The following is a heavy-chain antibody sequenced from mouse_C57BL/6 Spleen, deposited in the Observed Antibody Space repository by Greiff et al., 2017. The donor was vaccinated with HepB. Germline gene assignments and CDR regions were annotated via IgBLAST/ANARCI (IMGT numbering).Heavy chain of an antibody. J-gene: IGHJ2*01. CDR3: ARDYYGSSEDYFDY. D-gene: IGHD1-1*01. CDR1: GYTFTSYD. CDR2: IYPRDGST. Sequence: QVQLQQSGPELVKPGASVKLSCKASGYTFTSYDINWVQQRPGQGLEWIGWIYPRDGSTKYTETFKGKATMTVDTATSTAYMELHSLTSEDSAVYFCARDYYGSSEDYFDYWGQGTTLTVSS. V-gene: IGHV1-85*01.